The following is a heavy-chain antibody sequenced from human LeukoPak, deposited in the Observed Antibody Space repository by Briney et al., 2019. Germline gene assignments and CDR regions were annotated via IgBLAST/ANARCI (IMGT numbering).Heavy chain of an antibody. Sequence: ASVKVSCKVSGYTLTELSMHWVRQAPGKGLEWMGGFDPEDGETIYAQKFQGRVTMTEDTSTDTAYMALSSLRSEDTAVYYCATNHYDILTGYYNVHHFDYWGQGTLVTVSS. CDR2: FDPEDGET. V-gene: IGHV1-24*01. J-gene: IGHJ4*02. D-gene: IGHD3-9*01. CDR1: GYTLTELS. CDR3: ATNHYDILTGYYNVHHFDY.